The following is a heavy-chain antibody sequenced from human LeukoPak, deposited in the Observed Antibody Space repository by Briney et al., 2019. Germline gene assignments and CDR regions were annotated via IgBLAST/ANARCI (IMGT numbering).Heavy chain of an antibody. Sequence: ASVKVSCKASGYTFTSYGISWVRQAPGQGLEWMGWISAYNGNTNYAQKLQGRVTMTTDTSTSTAYMELRSLRSDDTAVYYCARGLRGWLRSPSAFDYWGQGTLVTVSS. V-gene: IGHV1-18*01. CDR3: ARGLRGWLRSPSAFDY. CDR2: ISAYNGNT. CDR1: GYTFTSYG. J-gene: IGHJ4*02. D-gene: IGHD5-12*01.